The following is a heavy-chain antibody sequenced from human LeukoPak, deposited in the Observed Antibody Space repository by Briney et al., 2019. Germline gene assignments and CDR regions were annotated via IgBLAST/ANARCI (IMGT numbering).Heavy chain of an antibody. J-gene: IGHJ4*02. CDR3: ARGPLQTIQTSKIVVYYYPCDY. CDR2: INWNGGST. D-gene: IGHD3-22*01. Sequence: GGSLRLSCAASGFTFDDYGMSWVRQAPGKGLEWVSGINWNGGSTGYADSVKGRFTISRENAKNSLYLQMNSLKAEDTALYYCARGPLQTIQTSKIVVYYYPCDYWGQGTLVTVSS. V-gene: IGHV3-20*04. CDR1: GFTFDDYG.